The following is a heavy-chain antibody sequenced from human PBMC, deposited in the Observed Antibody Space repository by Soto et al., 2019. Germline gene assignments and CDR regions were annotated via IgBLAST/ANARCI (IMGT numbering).Heavy chain of an antibody. CDR3: ARGGSDYEGSGYYQGHV. CDR2: IVPIFGA. J-gene: IGHJ6*02. V-gene: IGHV1-69*12. CDR1: GGTCSNYG. D-gene: IGHD3-22*01. Sequence: QVQLVQSGAEVKKPGSSVKVSCKSSGGTCSNYGFSGVRQAPGQGLECMGVIVPIFGAEHPQKFQGRVTITADESTNTVFMELRGLRSEDTAGYYCARGGSDYEGSGYYQGHVWGQGTTVTVSS.